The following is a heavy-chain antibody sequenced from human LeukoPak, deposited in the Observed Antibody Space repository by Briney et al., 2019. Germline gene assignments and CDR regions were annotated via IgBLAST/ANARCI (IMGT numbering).Heavy chain of an antibody. CDR1: GGSISSSSYY. CDR3: ARDARESYYDSSGYYY. J-gene: IGHJ4*02. V-gene: IGHV4-61*01. Sequence: NTSETLSLTCTVSGGSISSSSYYWGWIRQPPGKGLEWIGYIYYSGSTNYNPSLKSRVTISVDTSKNQFSLKLSSVTAADTAVYYCARDARESYYDSSGYYYWGQGTLVTVSS. CDR2: IYYSGST. D-gene: IGHD3-22*01.